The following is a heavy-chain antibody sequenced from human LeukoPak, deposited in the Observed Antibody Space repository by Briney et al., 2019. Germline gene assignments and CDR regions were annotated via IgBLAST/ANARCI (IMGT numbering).Heavy chain of an antibody. D-gene: IGHD6-13*01. V-gene: IGHV3-30*04. CDR3: ASAVGGTISSSSSVFDY. Sequence: GGSLRLSCAASGFTFSSYAMHWVRQAPGKGLEWVAVTSYDGSNKYYADSVKGRFTISRDNSKNTLYLQMNSLRAEDTAVYYCASAVGGTISSSSSVFDYWGQGTLVTVSS. CDR2: TSYDGSNK. CDR1: GFTFSSYA. J-gene: IGHJ4*02.